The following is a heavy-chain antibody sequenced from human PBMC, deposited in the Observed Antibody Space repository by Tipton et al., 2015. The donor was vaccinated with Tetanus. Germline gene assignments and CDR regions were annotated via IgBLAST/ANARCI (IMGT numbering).Heavy chain of an antibody. Sequence: TLSLTCTVSGGSIRSGSYQWNWIRQPPGKGLEWLAYTSPSGRTNSNYSLKSRITISQDMSKNQFSLRLASVTAADTAVYYCVRANYEFPKKGPCDSWGQGALVIVSS. CDR1: GGSIRSGSYQ. V-gene: IGHV4-61*01. CDR2: TSPSGRT. CDR3: VRANYEFPKKGPCDS. D-gene: IGHD3-3*01. J-gene: IGHJ4*02.